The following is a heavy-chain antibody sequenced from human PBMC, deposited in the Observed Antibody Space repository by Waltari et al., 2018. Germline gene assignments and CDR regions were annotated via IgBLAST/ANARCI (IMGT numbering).Heavy chain of an antibody. D-gene: IGHD6-13*01. J-gene: IGHJ6*02. CDR1: GFTFSSYW. CDR2: IKQDGSEE. CDR3: ARGRSWNYDYGMDV. Sequence: EVQLVESGGGLVQPGGSLRLSCAASGFTFSSYWMSWVRQAPGKGLEWVANIKQDGSEEYYVDSVKGRFTISRDNAKNSLYVQMNSLRAEDTAVYYCARGRSWNYDYGMDVWGQGTTVTVSS. V-gene: IGHV3-7*01.